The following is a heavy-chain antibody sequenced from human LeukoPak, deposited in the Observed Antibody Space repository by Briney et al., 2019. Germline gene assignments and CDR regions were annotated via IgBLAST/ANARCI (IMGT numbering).Heavy chain of an antibody. V-gene: IGHV1-2*02. J-gene: IGHJ3*02. CDR2: INPNSGDT. CDR1: GYTFTSYG. Sequence: ASVKVSCKASGYTFTSYGISWVRQAPGQGLEWMGWINPNSGDTNYAQKFQGRVTMTRDTSISTAFMELSRLRSDDTAVYYCARAYSSRDSFDMWGQGTMVTVSS. D-gene: IGHD6-13*01. CDR3: ARAYSSRDSFDM.